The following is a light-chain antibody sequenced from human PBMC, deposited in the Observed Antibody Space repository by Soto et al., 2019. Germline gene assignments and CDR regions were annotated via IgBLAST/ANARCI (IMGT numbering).Light chain of an antibody. V-gene: IGKV3-11*01. CDR3: QQHSHWPPWT. Sequence: EVVLTQSPATLSLSPGERATLSCRASENVRTFVDWYQQKPGQAPRLLIYGASNRATGIPARFSGSGSGTVFTLTISDLEPEDFAVYYCQQHSHWPPWTFGQGTRVEIQ. J-gene: IGKJ1*01. CDR1: ENVRTF. CDR2: GAS.